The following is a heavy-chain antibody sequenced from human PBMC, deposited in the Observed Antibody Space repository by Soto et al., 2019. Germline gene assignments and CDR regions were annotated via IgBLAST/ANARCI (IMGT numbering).Heavy chain of an antibody. CDR2: ISYDGSNT. Sequence: QVQLVESGGGVVQPGRSLRLSCAASGFTFSTYAMHWVRQAPGKGLEWVALISYDGSNTYYADSVKGRLTISRDNSKSTRYLQMNSLSAEDTAVYYCAKELAYCGGDCSPTYYYYYYGMDVWGQGTTVTVSS. D-gene: IGHD2-21*02. CDR3: AKELAYCGGDCSPTYYYYYYGMDV. J-gene: IGHJ6*02. CDR1: GFTFSTYA. V-gene: IGHV3-30*18.